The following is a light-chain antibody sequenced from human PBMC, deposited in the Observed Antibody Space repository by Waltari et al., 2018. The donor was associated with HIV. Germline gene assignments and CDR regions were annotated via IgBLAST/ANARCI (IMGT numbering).Light chain of an antibody. V-gene: IGLV3-21*02. CDR1: TIAATKS. CDR3: QVWDGRGDPVI. Sequence: SYVLTQPPSVSVAPGQTARITCGGNTIAATKSVHWYRLNPGQAPVVFIYDDRDRPSGSPERFSGSSSGDTATLTISRAEAGDEADYYCQVWDGRGDPVIFGGGTKLAVV. CDR2: DDR. J-gene: IGLJ2*01.